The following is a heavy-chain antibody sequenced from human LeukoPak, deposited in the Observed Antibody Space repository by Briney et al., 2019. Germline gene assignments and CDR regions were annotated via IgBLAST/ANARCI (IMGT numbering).Heavy chain of an antibody. Sequence: ASVKVSCETSGYKFTDYGLTWVRQAPGQGLEWMGWISAYNGDTNYALKFQGRVTLTTDTSTTTAHLELRRLTSDDTAVYYCTRDAGVRVSGIAYGGKGTLVTVSS. CDR2: ISAYNGDT. V-gene: IGHV1-18*04. CDR3: TRDAGVRVSGIAY. D-gene: IGHD1-14*01. J-gene: IGHJ4*02. CDR1: GYKFTDYG.